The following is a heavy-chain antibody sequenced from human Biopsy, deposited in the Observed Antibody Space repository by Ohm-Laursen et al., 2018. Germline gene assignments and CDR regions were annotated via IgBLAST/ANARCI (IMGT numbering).Heavy chain of an antibody. D-gene: IGHD1-26*01. CDR1: GFYFSNYA. J-gene: IGHJ4*02. V-gene: IGHV3-23*01. CDR2: ISGSGGST. Sequence: LSLTCAASGFYFSNYAMGWVRQAPGKGLEWVSGISGSGGSTYYADSVKGRFTISRDNSKNTLYLQMNSLRAEDTAVYYCARARGSGRLRYHFDYWGQGTLVTVSS. CDR3: ARARGSGRLRYHFDY.